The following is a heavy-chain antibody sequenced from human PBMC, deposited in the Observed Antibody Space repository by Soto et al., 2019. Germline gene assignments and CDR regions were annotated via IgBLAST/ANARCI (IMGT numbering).Heavy chain of an antibody. V-gene: IGHV3-11*05. CDR3: ALGRVAAADYFDF. CDR1: GFTFSDYY. CDR2: ICSITSHT. D-gene: IGHD2-2*01. Sequence: QVQLVESGGGLVKPGGSLRLSCAVSGFTFSDYYMTWIRQAPGKGLEWVSYICSITSHTNYADSVKGRFTISRDNAKNSMCRQMTTLRAEDTAVYYCALGRVAAADYFDFWGQVTLVTVSS. J-gene: IGHJ4*02.